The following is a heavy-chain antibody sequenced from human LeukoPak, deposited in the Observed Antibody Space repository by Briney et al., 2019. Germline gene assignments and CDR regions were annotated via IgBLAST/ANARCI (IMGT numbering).Heavy chain of an antibody. CDR3: ARDYKYAFDN. CDR2: IGIDSGNT. J-gene: IGHJ4*02. V-gene: IGHV3-48*01. D-gene: IGHD5-24*01. CDR1: GFTFSSYA. Sequence: GGSLRLSCAASGFTFSSYAMHWVRQAPGKGLEWISYIGIDSGNTNYADSVKGRFTISGDKAKNSLYLRMNSLRVEDTAVYYCARDYKYAFDNWGQGTLVTVSS.